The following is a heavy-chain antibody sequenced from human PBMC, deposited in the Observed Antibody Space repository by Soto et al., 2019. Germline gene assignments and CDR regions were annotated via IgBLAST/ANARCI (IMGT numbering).Heavy chain of an antibody. J-gene: IGHJ6*02. Sequence: GGSLRLSCAASGFTFSSYAMSWVRQAPGKGLEWVSAISGSGGSTYYADSVKGRFTISRDNSKNTLYLQMNSLRAEDTAVYYCAKGEKYCTNGVCYTGALNGMDVWGPGTTLTDSS. D-gene: IGHD2-8*01. V-gene: IGHV3-23*01. CDR3: AKGEKYCTNGVCYTGALNGMDV. CDR2: ISGSGGST. CDR1: GFTFSSYA.